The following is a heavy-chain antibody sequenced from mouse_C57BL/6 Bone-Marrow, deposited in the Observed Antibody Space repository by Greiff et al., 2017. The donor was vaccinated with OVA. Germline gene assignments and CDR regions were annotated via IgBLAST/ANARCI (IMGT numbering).Heavy chain of an antibody. Sequence: EVKLQESGAELVRPGASVKLSCTASGFNIKDDYMHWVKQRPEQGLEWIGWIDPEDGDTEYASKFQGKATITADTSSNTAYLQLSSLTSEDTAVYYCTTVYYFDYWGQGTTLTVSS. J-gene: IGHJ2*01. CDR3: TTVYYFDY. V-gene: IGHV14-4*01. CDR1: GFNIKDDY. CDR2: IDPEDGDT.